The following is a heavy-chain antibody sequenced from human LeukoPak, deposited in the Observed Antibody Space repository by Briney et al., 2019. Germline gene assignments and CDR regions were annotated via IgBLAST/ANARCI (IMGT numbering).Heavy chain of an antibody. V-gene: IGHV3-30*02. CDR3: ARESGGATTFDY. D-gene: IGHD1-26*01. Sequence: GGSLRLSCAASGFTFSDYYMSWIRQAPGKGLEWVAFIRNDGIDKYHADSVKGRFTISRDNSKNTLYLQMNSLRAEDTAVYYCARESGGATTFDYWGQGTLVTVSS. J-gene: IGHJ4*02. CDR1: GFTFSDYY. CDR2: IRNDGIDK.